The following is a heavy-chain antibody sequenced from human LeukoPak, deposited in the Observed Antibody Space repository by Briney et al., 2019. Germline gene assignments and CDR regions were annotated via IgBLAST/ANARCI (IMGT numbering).Heavy chain of an antibody. J-gene: IGHJ5*02. D-gene: IGHD2-2*01. CDR3: ARGRIVVVPAAMRGWFDP. CDR2: IYYSGNT. V-gene: IGHV4-39*01. CDR1: GGSISSSTYY. Sequence: SETLSLTCTVSGGSISSSTYYWGWIRQPPGKGLEWIGNIYYSGNTYYNPSLKSRLTISVDTSKNQFSLKLSSVTAADTAVYYCARGRIVVVPAAMRGWFDPWGQGTLVTVSS.